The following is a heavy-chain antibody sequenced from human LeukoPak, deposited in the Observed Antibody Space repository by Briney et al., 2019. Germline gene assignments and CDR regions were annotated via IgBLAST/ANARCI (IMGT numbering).Heavy chain of an antibody. CDR1: GFTFSTHA. J-gene: IGHJ4*02. Sequence: GGSLRLSCAASGFTFSTHAMSWVRQAPGKGLEWVSSISTSGGTYYADSVMGRFTISRDNSKNALDLQMNSLRVEDTAVYYCAKRYSSNWYAVWENWGRGTLVTVSS. CDR2: ISTSGGT. CDR3: AKRYSSNWYAVWEN. D-gene: IGHD6-13*01. V-gene: IGHV3-23*01.